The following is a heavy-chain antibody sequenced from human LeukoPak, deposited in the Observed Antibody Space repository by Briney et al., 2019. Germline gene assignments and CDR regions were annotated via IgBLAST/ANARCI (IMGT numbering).Heavy chain of an antibody. CDR2: VTTKPNNYAT. CDR3: TTYRSGHY. V-gene: IGHV3-73*01. J-gene: IGHJ4*02. D-gene: IGHD6-19*01. CDR1: GFIFSGSD. Sequence: GGSLKPSCAASGFIFSGSDMHWVRQASGKGLEWVGRVTTKPNNYATTYGASVKGRFTISRDDSANTAYLQMNSLKTEDTAVYYCTTYRSGHYWGQGTLVTVSS.